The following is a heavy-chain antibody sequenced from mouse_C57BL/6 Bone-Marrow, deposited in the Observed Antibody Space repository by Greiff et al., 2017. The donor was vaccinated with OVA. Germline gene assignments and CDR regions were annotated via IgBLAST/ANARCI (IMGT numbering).Heavy chain of an antibody. D-gene: IGHD1-1*01. V-gene: IGHV1-82*01. CDR3: ARGSGSSFYYFDY. J-gene: IGHJ2*01. Sequence: VQLQESGPELVKPGASVKISCKASGYAFSSSRMNWVKQRPGKGLEWIGRIYPGDGDTNYNGKFKGKATLTADKSSSTAYMQLSSLTSEDSAVYFCARGSGSSFYYFDYWGQGTTLTVSS. CDR2: IYPGDGDT. CDR1: GYAFSSSR.